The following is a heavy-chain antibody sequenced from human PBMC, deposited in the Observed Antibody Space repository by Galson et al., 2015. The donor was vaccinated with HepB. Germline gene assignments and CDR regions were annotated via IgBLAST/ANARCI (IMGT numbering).Heavy chain of an antibody. Sequence: SVKVSCKASGYTFSSYYIHWVRQAPGQGLEWMGIINPSGGSTTYAQKFQGRVTMARDTSTRTVYMELSSLRSEDTAVYYCARDSGSALIGYWGQGTLVTVSS. V-gene: IGHV1-46*01. CDR1: GYTFSSYY. CDR3: ARDSGSALIGY. CDR2: INPSGGST. J-gene: IGHJ4*02. D-gene: IGHD1-26*01.